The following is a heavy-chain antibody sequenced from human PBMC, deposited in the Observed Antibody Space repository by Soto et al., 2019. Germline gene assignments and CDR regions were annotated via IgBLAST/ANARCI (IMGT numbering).Heavy chain of an antibody. CDR3: ARVPPHSSGSYYYYGMDV. V-gene: IGHV3-30-3*01. CDR2: ISYDGSNK. D-gene: IGHD3-22*01. Sequence: PGGSLRLSCAASGFTFSSYAMHWVRQAPGKGLEWVAVISYDGSNKYYADSVKGRFTISRDNSKNTLYLQMNSLRAEDTAVYYCARVPPHSSGSYYYYGMDVWGQGTTVTVSS. J-gene: IGHJ6*02. CDR1: GFTFSSYA.